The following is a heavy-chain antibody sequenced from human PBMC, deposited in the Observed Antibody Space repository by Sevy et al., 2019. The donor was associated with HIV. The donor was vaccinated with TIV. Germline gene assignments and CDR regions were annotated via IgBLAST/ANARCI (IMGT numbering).Heavy chain of an antibody. CDR2: LRYDGSNK. V-gene: IGHV3-30*02. J-gene: IGHJ4*02. CDR1: GFTFSSYG. D-gene: IGHD6-19*01. Sequence: GGSLRLSCAASGFTFSSYGMHWVRQAPGKGLEWVAFLRYDGSNKYYADSVKGRFTISRDNSKNTLYLQMNSLRAEDTAVYYCAKDLAVAGPYYFDYWGQGTLVTVSS. CDR3: AKDLAVAGPYYFDY.